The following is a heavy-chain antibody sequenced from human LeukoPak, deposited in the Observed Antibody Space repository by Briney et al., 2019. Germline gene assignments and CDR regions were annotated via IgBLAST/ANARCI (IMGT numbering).Heavy chain of an antibody. D-gene: IGHD3-3*01. CDR2: INPSAGTT. CDR3: AAPGASGFVGNFWSGPLDY. CDR1: GYTFTSHY. V-gene: IGHV1-46*01. J-gene: IGHJ4*02. Sequence: ASLKVSCRASGYTFTSHYMHCVPQAPGQGLEWLGIINPSAGTTTYPQGFQGRVTMTRDTSTSTVYMELSSLRSEVTAVYYCAAPGASGFVGNFWSGPLDYWGQGGLVTVSS.